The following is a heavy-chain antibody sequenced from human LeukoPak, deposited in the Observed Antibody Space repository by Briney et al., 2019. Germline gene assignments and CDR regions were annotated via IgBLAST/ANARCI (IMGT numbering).Heavy chain of an antibody. J-gene: IGHJ4*02. D-gene: IGHD3-22*01. CDR3: ARGSSGYYGY. CDR2: ISSSSSYI. CDR1: GFTFSDHY. Sequence: GGSLRLSCAASGFTFSDHYMSWIRQAPGKGLEWVSYISSSSSYIYYADSVKGRFTISRDNAKNSLYLQMNSLRAEDTAVYYCARGSSGYYGYWGQGTLVTVSS. V-gene: IGHV3-11*06.